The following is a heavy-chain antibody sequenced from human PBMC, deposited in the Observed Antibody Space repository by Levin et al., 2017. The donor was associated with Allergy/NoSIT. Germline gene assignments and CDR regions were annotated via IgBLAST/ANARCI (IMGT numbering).Heavy chain of an antibody. CDR1: GGSISSGSYY. CDR2: IYTSGST. J-gene: IGHJ4*02. Sequence: SETLSLTCTVSGGSISSGSYYWSWIRQPAGKGLEWIGRIYTSGSTNYNPSLKSRVTISVDTSKNQFSLKLSSVTAADTAVYYCARGYYGSGSYYNSIDYWGQGTLVTVSS. V-gene: IGHV4-61*02. D-gene: IGHD3-10*01. CDR3: ARGYYGSGSYYNSIDY.